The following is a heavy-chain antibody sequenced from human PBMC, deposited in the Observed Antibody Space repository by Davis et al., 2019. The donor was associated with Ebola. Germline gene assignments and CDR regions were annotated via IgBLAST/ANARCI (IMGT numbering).Heavy chain of an antibody. CDR1: GFAFSSYG. CDR2: IWYDGSNK. V-gene: IGHV3-33*01. Sequence: GGSLRLSCAASGFAFSSYGMHWVRQAPGKGLEWVAVIWYDGSNKYYADSVRGRFTISRDNPKNTLYLQMNSLRVEDTAVYYCATSGYSALTKANGYWGQGTLVTVSS. J-gene: IGHJ4*02. D-gene: IGHD6-13*01. CDR3: ATSGYSALTKANGY.